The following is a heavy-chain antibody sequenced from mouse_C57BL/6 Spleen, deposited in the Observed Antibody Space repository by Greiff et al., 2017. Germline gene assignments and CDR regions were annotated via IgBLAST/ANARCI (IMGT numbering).Heavy chain of an antibody. V-gene: IGHV1-64*01. D-gene: IGHD2-3*01. CDR3: AKIYDGYYVYFDY. J-gene: IGHJ2*01. CDR1: GYTFTSYW. CDR2: IHPNSGST. Sequence: VQLQQPGAELVKPGASVKLSCKASGYTFTSYWMHWVKQRPGQGLEWIGMIHPNSGSTNYNEKFKSKATLTVDKSSSTAYMQLSSLTSEDSAVYYCAKIYDGYYVYFDYWGQGTTLTVSS.